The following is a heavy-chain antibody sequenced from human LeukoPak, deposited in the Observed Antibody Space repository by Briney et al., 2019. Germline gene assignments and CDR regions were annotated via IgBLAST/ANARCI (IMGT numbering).Heavy chain of an antibody. CDR2: MNPNSGNT. CDR3: ARRIRGRGYYYDSSGSNDAFDI. D-gene: IGHD3-22*01. J-gene: IGHJ3*02. V-gene: IGHV1-8*03. CDR1: GYTFTSYD. Sequence: GASVKVSCKASGYTFTSYDINWVRQATGQGLEWMGWMNPNSGNTGYAQKFQGRVTITRNTSISTAYMELSSLRSEDTAVYYCARRIRGRGYYYDSSGSNDAFDIWGQGTMVTVSS.